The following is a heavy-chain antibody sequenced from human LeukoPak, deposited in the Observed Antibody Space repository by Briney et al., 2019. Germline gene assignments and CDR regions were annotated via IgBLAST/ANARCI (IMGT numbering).Heavy chain of an antibody. J-gene: IGHJ4*02. CDR3: ARRNYDYVWGSYRQTSFDY. CDR2: INHSGST. V-gene: IGHV4-34*01. D-gene: IGHD3-16*02. Sequence: PSETLSLTCAVYGGSFSGYYWSWIRQPPGKGLEWIGEINHSGSTNCNPSLKSRVTISVDTSKNQFSLKLSSVTAADTAVYYCARRNYDYVWGSYRQTSFDYWGQGTLVTVSS. CDR1: GGSFSGYY.